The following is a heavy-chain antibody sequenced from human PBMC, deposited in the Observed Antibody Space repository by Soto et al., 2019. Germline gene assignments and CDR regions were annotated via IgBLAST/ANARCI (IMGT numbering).Heavy chain of an antibody. CDR1: GFTFSSYA. D-gene: IGHD2-15*01. Sequence: QVQLVESGGGVVQPGRSLRLSCAASGFTFSSYAMHWVRQAPGKGLEWVAVISYDGSNKYYADSVKGRFTISRDNSKNALYLQMNSLRAEDTAVYYCARETVVPPFFDYWGQGTLVTVSS. CDR2: ISYDGSNK. J-gene: IGHJ4*02. CDR3: ARETVVPPFFDY. V-gene: IGHV3-30-3*01.